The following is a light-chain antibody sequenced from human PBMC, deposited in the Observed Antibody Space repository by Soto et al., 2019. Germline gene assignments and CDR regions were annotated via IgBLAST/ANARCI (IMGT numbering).Light chain of an antibody. J-gene: IGLJ2*01. CDR1: SSDVGAYSY. Sequence: QSVLTQPASVSGSPGQSITISCTGTSSDVGAYSYVSWYQQHPGKAPKLIIYDVNIRPSGVSNRFSGSQSGDTASLTISGLHAEDEADYYCSSYTTNTALVFGGGTQLTVL. V-gene: IGLV2-14*03. CDR2: DVN. CDR3: SSYTTNTALV.